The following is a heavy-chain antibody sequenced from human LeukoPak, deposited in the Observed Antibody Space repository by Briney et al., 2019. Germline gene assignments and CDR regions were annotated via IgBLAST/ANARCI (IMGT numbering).Heavy chain of an antibody. J-gene: IGHJ5*02. V-gene: IGHV4-39*01. D-gene: IGHD3-22*01. Sequence: KPSETLSLTCTVSGGSISSSSYYWGWIRQPPGKGLEWIGSIYYSGSTYYNPSLKSRVTISVDTSKNQFSLKVSSVTAADTAVYYCARASITMEVGRGWFDPWGQGTLVTVSS. CDR2: IYYSGST. CDR3: ARASITMEVGRGWFDP. CDR1: GGSISSSSYY.